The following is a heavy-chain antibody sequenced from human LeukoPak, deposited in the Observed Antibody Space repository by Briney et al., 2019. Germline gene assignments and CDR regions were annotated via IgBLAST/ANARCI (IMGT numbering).Heavy chain of an antibody. D-gene: IGHD3-3*01. J-gene: IGHJ6*03. CDR3: ARFLGVVIRGSGYMDV. V-gene: IGHV1-18*01. CDR2: TSAYNGNT. CDR1: GYTFTSYG. Sequence: ASVKVSCKASGYTFTSYGISWVRQAPGQGLEWMGWTSAYNGNTNYAQKLQGRVTMTTDTSTSTAYMELRSLGSDDTAVYYCARFLGVVIRGSGYMDVWGKGTTVTVSS.